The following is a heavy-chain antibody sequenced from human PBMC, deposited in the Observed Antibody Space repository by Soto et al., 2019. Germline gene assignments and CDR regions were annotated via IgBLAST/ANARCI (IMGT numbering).Heavy chain of an antibody. CDR2: ISYDGSNK. V-gene: IGHV3-30*18. D-gene: IGHD6-13*01. CDR3: AKDYQWVSYYYYGMDV. CDR1: GFTFSSYG. J-gene: IGHJ6*02. Sequence: QVQLVESGGGVVQPGRSLRLSCAASGFTFSSYGMHWVRQAPGKGLEWVAVISYDGSNKYYADSVKGRFTISRDNSKNTLYLQMNSLRAEDTAVYYCAKDYQWVSYYYYGMDVWGQGTTVTVSS.